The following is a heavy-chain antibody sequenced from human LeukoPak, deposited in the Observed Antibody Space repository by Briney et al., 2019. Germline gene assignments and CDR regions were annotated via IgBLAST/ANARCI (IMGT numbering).Heavy chain of an antibody. CDR3: AKGPAMVRGTFDP. CDR2: ISYDGSNK. V-gene: IGHV3-30*18. J-gene: IGHJ5*02. Sequence: GGSLRLSCAASGFTFSHYGMHWVRQAPGKGLEWVAVISYDGSNKYYADSMRGRFTISRDNSKNTLYLQMNSLRTEETAVYYCAKGPAMVRGTFDPWGQGTLVTVSS. D-gene: IGHD3-10*01. CDR1: GFTFSHYG.